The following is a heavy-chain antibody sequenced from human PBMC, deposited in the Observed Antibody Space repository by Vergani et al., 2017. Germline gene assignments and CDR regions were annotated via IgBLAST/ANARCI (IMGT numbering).Heavy chain of an antibody. CDR1: GFTFSSYG. J-gene: IGHJ4*02. Sequence: QVQLVESGGGVVQPGRSLRLSCAASGFTFSSYGMHWVRQAPGKGLEWVAVISYDGSNKYYADSVKGRFTISRDNSKNTLYLQMNSLRAGDTAVYYCAKDSSGTLDGYFDYWGQGTLVTVSS. CDR3: AKDSSGTLDGYFDY. D-gene: IGHD6-19*01. CDR2: ISYDGSNK. V-gene: IGHV3-30*18.